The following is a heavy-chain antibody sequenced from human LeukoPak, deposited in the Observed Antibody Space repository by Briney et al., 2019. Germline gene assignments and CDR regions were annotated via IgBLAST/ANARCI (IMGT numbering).Heavy chain of an antibody. J-gene: IGHJ6*02. CDR2: VNRDGSET. CDR3: ARNNGMDV. Sequence: GGSLRLSCAASGFTFSNYWMTWVRQVPGRGPEWVANVNRDGSETYYLDSVKGRFTISKDNAKSSLYLQMNSLRAEDTALYHCARNNGMDVWGQGTTVIVSS. CDR1: GFTFSNYW. V-gene: IGHV3-7*03.